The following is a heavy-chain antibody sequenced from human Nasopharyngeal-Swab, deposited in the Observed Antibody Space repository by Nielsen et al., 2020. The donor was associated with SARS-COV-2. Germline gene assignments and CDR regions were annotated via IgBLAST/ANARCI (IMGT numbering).Heavy chain of an antibody. CDR1: GFTFSSYG. J-gene: IGHJ5*02. V-gene: IGHV3-30*18. Sequence: GESLKISWAASGFTFSSYGMHWVRQAPGKGLEWVALISYDGSNKYYADSVKGRFTISRDNSQNTLYPQMNSLRAEDTAVYYCAKVYGGSEFDPWGQGTLVTVSS. D-gene: IGHD4-23*01. CDR3: AKVYGGSEFDP. CDR2: ISYDGSNK.